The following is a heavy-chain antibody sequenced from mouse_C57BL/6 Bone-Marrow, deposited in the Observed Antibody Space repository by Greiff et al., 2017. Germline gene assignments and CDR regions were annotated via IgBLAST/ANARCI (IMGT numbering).Heavy chain of an antibody. Sequence: VQLQQSGPELVKPGASVKISCKASGYSFTDYNMNWVKQSNGKSLEWIGVINPNYGTTSYNQKFKGKATLTVDQSSSTAYLQLQRLTSEDSAVYYCARGYDYDYAMDYWGQGTSVTVSS. CDR2: INPNYGTT. V-gene: IGHV1-39*01. J-gene: IGHJ4*01. CDR3: ARGYDYDYAMDY. CDR1: GYSFTDYN. D-gene: IGHD2-4*01.